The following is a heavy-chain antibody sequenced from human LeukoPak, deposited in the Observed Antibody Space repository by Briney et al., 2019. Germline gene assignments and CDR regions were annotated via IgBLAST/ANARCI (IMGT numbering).Heavy chain of an antibody. D-gene: IGHD2-15*01. CDR1: GGSVSSGSYY. CDR2: IYYSGST. CDR3: ARLSRVLSGGSRRGYFDY. J-gene: IGHJ4*02. Sequence: PSETLSLTCTVSGGSVSSGSYYWSWIRQPPGKGLEWIGYIYYSGSTNYNPSLKSRVTISVDTSKNQFSLKLSSVTAADTAVYYCARLSRVLSGGSRRGYFDYWGQGTLVTVSS. V-gene: IGHV4-61*01.